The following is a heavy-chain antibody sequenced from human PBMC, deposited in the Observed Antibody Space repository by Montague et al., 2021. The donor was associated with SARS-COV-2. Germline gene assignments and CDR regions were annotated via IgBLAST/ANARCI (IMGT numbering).Heavy chain of an antibody. J-gene: IGHJ3*02. CDR1: GGSISSSGYY. CDR3: ARFPTSYYYDSKAAPATPDAFDI. Sequence: SETLSLTCTVSGGSISSSGYYWGWIRQLPGKGLEWIGSIYYSGSTYYNPSLKSRVTISVDTSKNQFSLKLSSVTAADTAVYYCARFPTSYYYDSKAAPATPDAFDIWGQGTMVTVSS. CDR2: IYYSGST. D-gene: IGHD3-22*01. V-gene: IGHV4-39*01.